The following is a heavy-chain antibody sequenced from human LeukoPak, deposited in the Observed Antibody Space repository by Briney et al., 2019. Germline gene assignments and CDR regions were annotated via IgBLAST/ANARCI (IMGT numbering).Heavy chain of an antibody. V-gene: IGHV3-11*01. CDR1: GFTFSDYY. J-gene: IGHJ4*02. D-gene: IGHD6-13*01. Sequence: PGGSLRPSCAASGFTFSDYYMSWIRQAPGKGLEWVSYISSSGSTIYYADSVKGRFTISRDNAKNSLYLQMNSLRAEDTAVYYCASGYSSSWYFDYWGQGTLVTVSS. CDR2: ISSSGSTI. CDR3: ASGYSSSWYFDY.